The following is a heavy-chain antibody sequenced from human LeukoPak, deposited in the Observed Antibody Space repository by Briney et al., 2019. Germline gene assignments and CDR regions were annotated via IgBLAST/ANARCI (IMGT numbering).Heavy chain of an antibody. V-gene: IGHV1-8*01. CDR1: GYTFTSYD. CDR3: AREHPYYDFWSGYYYYYMDV. Sequence: ASVKVSCKASGYTFTSYDINWVRQATGQGLEWMGWMNPNSGNTGYAQKFQGRVTMTRNTSISTAYMELSSLRSEDTAVYYCAREHPYYDFWSGYYYYYMDVWGKGTTVTVSS. J-gene: IGHJ6*03. D-gene: IGHD3-3*01. CDR2: MNPNSGNT.